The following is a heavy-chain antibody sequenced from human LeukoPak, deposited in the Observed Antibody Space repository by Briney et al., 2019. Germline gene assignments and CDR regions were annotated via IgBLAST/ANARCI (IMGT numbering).Heavy chain of an antibody. CDR2: IHYSGST. Sequence: RQPPGKGLEWIGYIHYSGSTIYNPSLKSRVTISADTSKNQLSLKLRSVTAADTAVYYCARSRWLLMWGQGTLVTVSS. V-gene: IGHV4-59*01. D-gene: IGHD3-22*01. CDR3: ARSRWLLM. J-gene: IGHJ4*02.